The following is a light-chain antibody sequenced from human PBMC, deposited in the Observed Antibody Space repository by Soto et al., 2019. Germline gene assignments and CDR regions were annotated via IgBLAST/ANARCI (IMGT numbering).Light chain of an antibody. V-gene: IGKV3-11*01. CDR1: QSVYNF. CDR2: DAS. J-gene: IGKJ2*01. CDR3: QVRNSWPPFP. Sequence: EIVLTQSPGTLSLSPGERATLSCRASQSVYNFLAWYQQRPGQAPRLLIYDASNRATGIPGRFSGSGSGTDFTLTITNLEPEDFAIYYCQVRNSWPPFPFGQGTKLEIK.